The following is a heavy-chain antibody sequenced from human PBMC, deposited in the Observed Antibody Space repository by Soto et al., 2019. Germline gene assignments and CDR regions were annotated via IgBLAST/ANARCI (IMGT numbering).Heavy chain of an antibody. CDR2: INAGNGNT. CDR3: ARSIVLVTALDY. D-gene: IGHD2-21*02. J-gene: IGHJ4*02. Sequence: QVQLVQSGAEEKKPGASVKVTCKASGYTFTSYAMHWVRQAPGQRLEWMGWINAGNGNTKYSLKFQGRVTITRDTSASTAYMELSSLRSEDTAVYYCARSIVLVTALDYWGQGTLVTVSS. CDR1: GYTFTSYA. V-gene: IGHV1-3*05.